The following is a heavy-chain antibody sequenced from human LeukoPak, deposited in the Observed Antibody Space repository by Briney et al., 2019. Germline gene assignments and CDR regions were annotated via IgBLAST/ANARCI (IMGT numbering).Heavy chain of an antibody. V-gene: IGHV1-2*04. CDR1: GYTFTGYY. CDR2: INPNSGGT. D-gene: IGHD3-10*01. CDR3: ARGRYYDSGTDNWFDP. J-gene: IGHJ5*02. Sequence: ASVEVSCKASGYTFTGYYMHWVRQAPGQGLEWMGWINPNSGGTNYAQKFQGWVTMTRDTSISTAYMELSSLRSDDTAVYYCARGRYYDSGTDNWFDPWGQGTLVTVSS.